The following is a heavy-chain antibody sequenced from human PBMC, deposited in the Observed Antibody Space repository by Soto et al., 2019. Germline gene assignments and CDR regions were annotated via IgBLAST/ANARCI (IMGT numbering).Heavy chain of an antibody. J-gene: IGHJ4*02. Sequence: PGGSLRLSCATSGFTFSSYAMSWVRQALGKGLEWVSAISGSGGSTNYADSAEGRFTISRDNSKNTLYLQMSSLRAEDTAVYYCAKAGGIAVPGSHLDYWGQGTLVTVSS. D-gene: IGHD6-19*01. V-gene: IGHV3-23*01. CDR3: AKAGGIAVPGSHLDY. CDR2: ISGSGGST. CDR1: GFTFSSYA.